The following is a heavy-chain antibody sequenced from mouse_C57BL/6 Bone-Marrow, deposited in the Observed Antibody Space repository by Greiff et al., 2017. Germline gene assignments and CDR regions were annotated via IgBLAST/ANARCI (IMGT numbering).Heavy chain of an antibody. CDR1: GFSLTSYG. D-gene: IGHD3-2*02. CDR2: IWSGGST. V-gene: IGHV2-2*01. CDR3: AQNQLRLRD. J-gene: IGHJ3*01. Sequence: VQLQQSGPGLVQPSQSLSITCTVSGFSLTSYGVHWVRQSPGKGLEWLGVIWSGGSTDYNAAFISRLSISKDNTKSQVFFKMNSLQADDTAIYYCAQNQLRLRDWGQGTLVTVSA.